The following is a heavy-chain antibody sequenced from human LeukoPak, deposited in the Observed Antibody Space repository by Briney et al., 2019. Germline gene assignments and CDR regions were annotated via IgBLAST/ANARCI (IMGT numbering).Heavy chain of an antibody. CDR1: GGSINNGDYI. CDR2: FHDGGSP. Sequence: SETLSLTCAVSGGSINNGDYIWTWVRQPPGKGLEWIGRFHDGGSPSYNPSLQSRVTISADTSKNQFSLNLRSVTDADTAVYYCARGLNTDKIDYWGQGTLVTVSS. CDR3: ARGLNTDKIDY. V-gene: IGHV4-30-4*01. D-gene: IGHD4-17*01. J-gene: IGHJ4*02.